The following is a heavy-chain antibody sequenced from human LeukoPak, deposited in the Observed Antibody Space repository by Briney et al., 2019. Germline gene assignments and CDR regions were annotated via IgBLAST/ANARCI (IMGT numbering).Heavy chain of an antibody. CDR3: ARGHTSMGRTFDY. V-gene: IGHV3-48*02. Sequence: GGSLRLSCAASGFTFTNYNMNWVRQAPGKGLEWVSYITSSSTTIYYADSVEGRFTISRDNAKNSLYLQMNSLGDEDTAVYYCARGHTSMGRTFDYWGQGTLVTVSS. J-gene: IGHJ4*02. CDR1: GFTFTNYN. CDR2: ITSSSTTI. D-gene: IGHD5-18*01.